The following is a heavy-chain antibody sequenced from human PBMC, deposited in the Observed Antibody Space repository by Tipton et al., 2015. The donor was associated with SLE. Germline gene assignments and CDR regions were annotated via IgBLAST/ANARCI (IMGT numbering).Heavy chain of an antibody. J-gene: IGHJ4*02. CDR2: ISSSGSYI. CDR1: GFTFSSYS. V-gene: IGHV3-21*01. Sequence: SLRLSCAASGFTFSSYSMNWVRQAPGKGLEWVSSISSSGSYIYYADSVKGRFTISRDNAKNSLYLQMNSLRAEDTAVYYCARDGGELLWFRESRYYFDYWGQGTLVTVSS. D-gene: IGHD3-10*01. CDR3: ARDGGELLWFRESRYYFDY.